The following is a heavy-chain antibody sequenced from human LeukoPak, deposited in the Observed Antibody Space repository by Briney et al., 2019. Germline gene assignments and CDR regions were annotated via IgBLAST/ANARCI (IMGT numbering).Heavy chain of an antibody. CDR3: VKDWGRGWYRFDC. D-gene: IGHD6-19*01. Sequence: GGSLRLSCSASGFTFISYALHWVRQAPGKGLESVSAINSNGGSTSYADSVKGRFTISRDNSKNTLYLQMSSLRAEDTAVYYCVKDWGRGWYRFDCWGQGTLVTVSS. V-gene: IGHV3-64D*09. CDR1: GFTFISYA. CDR2: INSNGGST. J-gene: IGHJ4*02.